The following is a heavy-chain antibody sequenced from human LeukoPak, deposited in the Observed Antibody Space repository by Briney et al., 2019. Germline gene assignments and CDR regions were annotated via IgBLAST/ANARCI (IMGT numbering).Heavy chain of an antibody. Sequence: SETMSLTCTVSGGSISSYCWSWIRQPPGKGLEWIGYIYYSGSTNYNPSLKSRVTISVDTSKNQFSLKLSSVTAADTAVYYCARGSSSWYQLGAFDIWGQGTMVTVSS. CDR2: IYYSGST. J-gene: IGHJ3*02. V-gene: IGHV4-59*01. CDR1: GGSISSYC. D-gene: IGHD6-13*01. CDR3: ARGSSSWYQLGAFDI.